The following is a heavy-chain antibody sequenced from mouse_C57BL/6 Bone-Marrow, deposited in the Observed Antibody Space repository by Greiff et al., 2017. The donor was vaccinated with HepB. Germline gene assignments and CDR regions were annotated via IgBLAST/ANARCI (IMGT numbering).Heavy chain of an antibody. V-gene: IGHV1-64*01. CDR3: ARYWDYGSSYD. J-gene: IGHJ2*01. CDR2: IHPNSGST. Sequence: QVQLQQPGAELVKPGASVKLSCKASGYTFTSYWMHWVKQRPGQGLEWIGMIHPNSGSTNYNEKFKSKATLTVDKSSSTAYMQLSSLTSEDSAVYYCARYWDYGSSYDWGQGTTLTVSS. CDR1: GYTFTSYW. D-gene: IGHD1-1*01.